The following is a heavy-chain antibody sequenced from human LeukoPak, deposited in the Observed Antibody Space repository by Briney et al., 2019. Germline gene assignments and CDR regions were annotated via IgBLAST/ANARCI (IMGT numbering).Heavy chain of an antibody. CDR2: IIPMFGTT. J-gene: IGHJ4*02. CDR3: ARGNYYDSSGYFD. V-gene: IGHV1-69*05. D-gene: IGHD3-22*01. Sequence: ASVKVSCKASGGTFSSYAVSWVRQAPGQGLEWMGRIIPMFGTTNYAQSFQGRLTITMDKSTTTAYMEPSSLRFEDTAMYYCARGNYYDSSGYFDWGQGTLVTVSS. CDR1: GGTFSSYA.